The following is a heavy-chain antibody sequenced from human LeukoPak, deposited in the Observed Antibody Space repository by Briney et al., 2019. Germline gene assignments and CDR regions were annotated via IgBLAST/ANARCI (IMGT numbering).Heavy chain of an antibody. CDR2: ISAYNGNT. Sequence: ASVKVSCKASGYTFTSYGISWVRQAPGQGLEWMGWISAYNGNTNYAQKLQGRVTMTTDTSTSTAYMELRSLRSDDTAVYYCARDRIFITGTTEPWFYWGQGTLATVSS. V-gene: IGHV1-18*01. CDR1: GYTFTSYG. D-gene: IGHD1-7*01. J-gene: IGHJ4*02. CDR3: ARDRIFITGTTEPWFY.